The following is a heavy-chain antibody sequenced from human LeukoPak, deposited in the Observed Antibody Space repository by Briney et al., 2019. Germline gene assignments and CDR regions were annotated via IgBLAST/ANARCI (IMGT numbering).Heavy chain of an antibody. V-gene: IGHV3-7*01. D-gene: IGHD3-3*01. J-gene: IGHJ6*02. Sequence: GGSLRLSCAASGFTFSSYRMMWVRQAPGKGLEWVATIKTDGSENYHVDSVKGRFSISRDNTKNSLFLQLNSLRVEDTAVYYCVRYEMDVWGQGTTVTVSS. CDR2: IKTDGSEN. CDR3: VRYEMDV. CDR1: GFTFSSYR.